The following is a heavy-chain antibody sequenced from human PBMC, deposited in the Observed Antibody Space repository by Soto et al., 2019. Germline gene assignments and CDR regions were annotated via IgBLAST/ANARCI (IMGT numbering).Heavy chain of an antibody. CDR2: NYHSGST. CDR3: ARVPEGYGEDY. Sequence: QVQLQESGPGLVKPSGTLSLTCAVSGGSISSSNWWSWVRQPPGKGLEWIGENYHSGSTNYNPTLKGRGTISVDKSKNQSSLKLSSVTAADTAVYYCARVPEGYGEDYRGQGTLVTVSS. V-gene: IGHV4-4*02. D-gene: IGHD3-10*01. CDR1: GGSISSSNW. J-gene: IGHJ4*02.